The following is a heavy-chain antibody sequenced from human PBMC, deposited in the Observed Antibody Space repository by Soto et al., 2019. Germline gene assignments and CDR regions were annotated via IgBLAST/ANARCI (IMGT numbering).Heavy chain of an antibody. CDR3: VRNWRYYGGDYYYGMDA. CDR2: IYWDHDE. J-gene: IGHJ6*02. Sequence: ITLKESGPTLVKPTQTLTLTCTFSGFSLNTGGVGVGWVRQPRGKAMEWLALIYWDHDEPYRPSLRSRLNIAKKPINTKVILTMTNMDPEDTATYYCVRNWRYYGGDYYYGMDAWGQGTTVTVSS. CDR1: GFSLNTGGVG. V-gene: IGHV2-5*02. D-gene: IGHD3-10*01.